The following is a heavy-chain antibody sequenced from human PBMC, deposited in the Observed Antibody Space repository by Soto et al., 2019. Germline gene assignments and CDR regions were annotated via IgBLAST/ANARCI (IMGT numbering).Heavy chain of an antibody. CDR3: ARDYYGMDV. V-gene: IGHV4-30-2*06. CDR1: GGSISSGGYS. J-gene: IGHJ6*02. CDR2: TYQSGSA. Sequence: LSLTCTVSGGSISSGGYSWTWIRQSPGKGLEWIGYTYQSGSAYYNPSLKSRVTISVDRSKNQFSLNLTSVTAADTAVYYCARDYYGMDVWGQGTTVTVSS.